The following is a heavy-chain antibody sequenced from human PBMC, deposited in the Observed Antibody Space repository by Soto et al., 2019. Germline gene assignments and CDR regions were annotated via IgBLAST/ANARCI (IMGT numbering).Heavy chain of an antibody. V-gene: IGHV1-69*01. CDR2: IIPVFGTA. CDR1: GGVFRNYA. J-gene: IGHJ5*01. D-gene: IGHD1-26*01. CDR3: ARDRWGSYSFDS. Sequence: QVQLVQSGAEAKQPGSSVKVSCKASGGVFRNYAINWVRQAPGQGLEWMGGIIPVFGTADYAQKFQGRVTITADESTTTAYMELTSLKTEDTAVYYCARDRWGSYSFDSWGQGTLVTVAS.